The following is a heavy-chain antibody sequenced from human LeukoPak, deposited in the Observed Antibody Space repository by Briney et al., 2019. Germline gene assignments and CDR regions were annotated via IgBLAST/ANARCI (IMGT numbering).Heavy chain of an antibody. J-gene: IGHJ5*02. CDR3: ARGSGWYWFDP. CDR2: IYYSGST. D-gene: IGHD6-19*01. CDR1: GGSISSGGYY. Sequence: ETSQTLSLTCTVSGGSISSGGYYWSWIRQHPGKGLERIGYIYYSGSTYYNPSLKSRVTISVDTSKNQFSLKLSSVTAADTAVYYCARGSGWYWFDPWGQGTLVTVSS. V-gene: IGHV4-31*03.